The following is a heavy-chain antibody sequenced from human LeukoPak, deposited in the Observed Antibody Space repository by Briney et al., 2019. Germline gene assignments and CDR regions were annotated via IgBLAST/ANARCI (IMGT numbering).Heavy chain of an antibody. CDR3: ARDNDSRDSPHFDY. CDR1: GGTFSNYA. J-gene: IGHJ4*02. CDR2: IIPIFGTA. V-gene: IGHV1-69*06. D-gene: IGHD3-16*01. Sequence: GASVKVSCKASGGTFSNYAISWVRQAPGQGLEWMGGIIPIFGTANYAQKFRGRVTITADKSTRTAYMELSSLRSEDTAVYYCARDNDSRDSPHFDYWGQGTLVTVSS.